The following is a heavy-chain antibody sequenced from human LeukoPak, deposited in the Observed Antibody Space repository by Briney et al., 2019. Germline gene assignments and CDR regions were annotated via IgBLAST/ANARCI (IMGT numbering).Heavy chain of an antibody. D-gene: IGHD6-6*01. J-gene: IGHJ4*02. CDR3: ARDKPGYSSSAGDY. Sequence: GGSLRLSCAASGFTVSSNYMSWVRRAPGKGLEWVSVIYSGGSTYYSDSVKGRFTLYRENSKNTLYLQMNSLRDEDTDVYYCARDKPGYSSSAGDYWGQGTLVTVSS. CDR1: GFTVSSNY. V-gene: IGHV3-66*01. CDR2: IYSGGST.